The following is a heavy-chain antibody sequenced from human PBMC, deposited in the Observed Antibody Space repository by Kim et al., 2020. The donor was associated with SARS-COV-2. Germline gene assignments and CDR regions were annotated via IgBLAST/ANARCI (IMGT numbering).Heavy chain of an antibody. CDR1: GFRLDEYD. V-gene: IGHV3-43*02. D-gene: IGHD2-2*01. CDR3: AKDVCSSTSCPYYYYYGMDV. CDR2: ISADGVST. J-gene: IGHJ6*02. Sequence: GGSLRLSCGASGFRLDEYDMNWVRQAPGKGLEWVSLISADGVSTYYADSVKGRFTISRDNNRNSLYLQMSSLRSEDTALYFCAKDVCSSTSCPYYYYYGMDVWGQGTTVIVSS.